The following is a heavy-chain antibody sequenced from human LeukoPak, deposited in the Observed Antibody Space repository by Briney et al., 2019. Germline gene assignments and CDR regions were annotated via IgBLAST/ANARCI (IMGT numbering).Heavy chain of an antibody. CDR1: GGSISSYY. J-gene: IGHJ6*03. CDR2: TYTSGST. CDR3: ARDPSSSYYYYMDV. V-gene: IGHV4-4*07. D-gene: IGHD6-6*01. Sequence: SETLSLTCTVSGGSISSYYWSWIRQPAGKGLEWIGRTYTSGSTNYNPSLKSRVTISVDKCKNQFSLKLNSVTVADTAVYYCARDPSSSYYYYMDVWGKGTTVTVSS.